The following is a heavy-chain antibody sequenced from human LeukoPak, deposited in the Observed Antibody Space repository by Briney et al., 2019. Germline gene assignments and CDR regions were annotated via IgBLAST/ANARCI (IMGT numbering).Heavy chain of an antibody. CDR2: IYYSGST. CDR3: ASRSGYYGY. CDR1: GGSITSSSYY. Sequence: SETLSLTCTVSGGSITSSSYYWGWIRQPPGKGLEWIGYIYYSGSTNYNPSLKSRVTISVDTSKNQFSLKLSSVTAADTAVYYCASRSGYYGYWGQGTLVTVSS. J-gene: IGHJ4*02. D-gene: IGHD3-22*01. V-gene: IGHV4-61*05.